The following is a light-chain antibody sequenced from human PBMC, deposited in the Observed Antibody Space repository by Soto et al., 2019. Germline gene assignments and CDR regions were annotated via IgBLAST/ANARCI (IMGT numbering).Light chain of an antibody. Sequence: QSVVTQPPSVSGTPGQGVTISCSNVGRHEVSWYQQVPGMAPKLLIHTTSQRPSGVPAPVSASKSVTSTSPAIPGLQSDDEGVYFCSSWDDSLSGVVFGRGTKLTVL. CDR1: NVGRHE. CDR3: SSWDDSLSGVV. V-gene: IGLV1-44*01. J-gene: IGLJ2*01. CDR2: TTS.